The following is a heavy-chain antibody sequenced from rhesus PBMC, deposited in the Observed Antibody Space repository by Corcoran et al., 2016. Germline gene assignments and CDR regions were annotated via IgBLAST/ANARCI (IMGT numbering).Heavy chain of an antibody. J-gene: IGHJ4*01. CDR1: GGSFSSYW. V-gene: IGHV4-80*01. CDR2: INGNSGST. Sequence: QVQLQESGPGLVKPSETLSLTCAVSGGSFSSYWWSWICQPPGKGLEWIGEINGNSGSTNYNPSLKMRVTISKDASKNQFSLKLSSVTAADTAVYYCARYIATAFGYWGQGVLVTVSS. CDR3: ARYIATAFGY. D-gene: IGHD6-25*01.